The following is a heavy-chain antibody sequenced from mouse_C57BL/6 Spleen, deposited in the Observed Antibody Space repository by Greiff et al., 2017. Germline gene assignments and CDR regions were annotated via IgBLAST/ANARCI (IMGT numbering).Heavy chain of an antibody. CDR3: ARGGLRRLAWFSY. CDR1: GYTFTDYY. V-gene: IGHV1-75*01. J-gene: IGHJ3*01. D-gene: IGHD2-4*01. Sequence: QVQLQQSGPELVKPGASVKISCKASGYTFTDYYINWVKQRPGQGLEWIGWIFPGSGSTYYNEKFKGKATRTVDKSSSTAYMLLSSLTSEDSAVYFWARGGLRRLAWFSYWGQGTLVTVSA. CDR2: IFPGSGST.